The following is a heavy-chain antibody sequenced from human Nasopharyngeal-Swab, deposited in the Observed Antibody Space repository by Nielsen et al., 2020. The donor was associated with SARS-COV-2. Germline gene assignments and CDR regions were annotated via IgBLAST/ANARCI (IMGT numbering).Heavy chain of an antibody. CDR2: ISYDGSNK. V-gene: IGHV3-30*18. J-gene: IGHJ4*02. D-gene: IGHD2-2*01. Sequence: VRQMPGKGLEWVAVISYDGSNKYYADSVKGRFTISRDNSKNTLYLQMNSLRAEDTAVYYCAKDEYIVVVPAALRLDYWGQGTLVTVSS. CDR3: AKDEYIVVVPAALRLDY.